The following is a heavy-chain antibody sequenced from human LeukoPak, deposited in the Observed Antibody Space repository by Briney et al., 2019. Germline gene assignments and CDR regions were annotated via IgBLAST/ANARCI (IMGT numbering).Heavy chain of an antibody. CDR2: INPNSGGT. D-gene: IGHD6-6*01. V-gene: IGHV1-2*02. CDR1: GYTFTGYY. J-gene: IGHJ4*02. Sequence: ASVTVSCKASGYTFTGYYVHWVRQAPGQGLERMGWINPNSGGTNYAQRFQDRVSMTRDTYISTAYMELSRLRSDDTAVYYCARTYTVSSDFDYWGRGTLVTVSS. CDR3: ARTYTVSSDFDY.